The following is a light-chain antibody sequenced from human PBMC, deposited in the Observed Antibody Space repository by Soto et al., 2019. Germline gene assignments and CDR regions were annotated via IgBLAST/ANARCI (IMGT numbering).Light chain of an antibody. Sequence: QSVLTQPPSASGTPGQRVTISCSGSSSNIGSNTVNWYQHLSGTAPKLLIYGNNQRPSGVPDRFSGSKSGTSASLAISGLQSEDEADYYCAAWDDSLDGVVFGGGTKLTVL. CDR3: AAWDDSLDGVV. CDR2: GNN. CDR1: SSNIGSNT. V-gene: IGLV1-44*01. J-gene: IGLJ2*01.